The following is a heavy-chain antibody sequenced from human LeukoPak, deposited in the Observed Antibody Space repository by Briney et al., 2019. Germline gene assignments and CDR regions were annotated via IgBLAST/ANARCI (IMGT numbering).Heavy chain of an antibody. CDR1: GFIFSSYA. V-gene: IGHV3-23*01. J-gene: IGHJ4*02. D-gene: IGHD6-19*01. CDR3: AKEKAYRQWLSHFDY. CDR2: ISGSGGST. Sequence: GGSLRLSCAASGFIFSSYAMSWVRQAPGKGLEWVSSISGSGGSTYYADSVKGRFTVSRDNSKNTLFLQMNSLRTEDTAVYYCAKEKAYRQWLSHFDYWGQGTLVTVSS.